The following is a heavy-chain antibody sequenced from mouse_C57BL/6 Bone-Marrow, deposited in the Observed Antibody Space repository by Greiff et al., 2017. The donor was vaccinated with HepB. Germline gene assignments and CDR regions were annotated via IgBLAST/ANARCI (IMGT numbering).Heavy chain of an antibody. V-gene: IGHV5-6*01. CDR2: ISSGGSYT. CDR1: GFTFSSYG. Sequence: EVHLVESGGDLVKPGGSLKLSCAASGFTFSSYGMSWVRQTPDKRLEWVATISSGGSYTYYPDSVKGRFTISRDNAKNTLYLQMSSLKSEDTAMYYCARHDYGSNYWGQGTTLTVSS. CDR3: ARHDYGSNY. J-gene: IGHJ2*01. D-gene: IGHD1-1*01.